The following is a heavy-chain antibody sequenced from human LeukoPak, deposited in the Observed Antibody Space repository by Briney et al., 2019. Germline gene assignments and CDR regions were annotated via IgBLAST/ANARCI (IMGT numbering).Heavy chain of an antibody. CDR1: GYTFTGYY. V-gene: IGHV1-2*06. Sequence: ASVKVSCKASGYTFTGYYMHWVRQAPGQGLEWMGRINPNSGGTSYAQKFQGRVTMTRDTSISTAYMGLSRLRSDDTAVYYCARTHYYGTGSYYPDAFDIWGQGTMVTVSS. CDR2: INPNSGGT. J-gene: IGHJ3*02. D-gene: IGHD3-10*01. CDR3: ARTHYYGTGSYYPDAFDI.